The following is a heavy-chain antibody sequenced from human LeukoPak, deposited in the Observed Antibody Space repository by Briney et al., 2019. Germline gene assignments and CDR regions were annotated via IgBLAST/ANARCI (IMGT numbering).Heavy chain of an antibody. Sequence: GGSLRLSCAASGFTFSSYGMHWVRQAPGKGLEWVAFIRYDGSNKYYADSVKGRFTISRDNSKNTLYLQMNSLRAEDTAVYYCARDRDYGDYFFDYWGQGTLVTVSS. CDR2: IRYDGSNK. J-gene: IGHJ4*02. D-gene: IGHD4-17*01. CDR1: GFTFSSYG. V-gene: IGHV3-30*02. CDR3: ARDRDYGDYFFDY.